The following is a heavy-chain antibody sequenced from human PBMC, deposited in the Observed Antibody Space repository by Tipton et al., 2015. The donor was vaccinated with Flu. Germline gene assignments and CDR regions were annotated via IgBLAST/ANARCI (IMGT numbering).Heavy chain of an antibody. CDR2: ISAYNGNT. CDR3: ARENSSSWYGGDYYYYYGMDV. Sequence: QLVQSGPEVKKPGASVKVSCKASGYTFTSYGISWVRQAPGQGLEWMGWISAYNGNTNYAQKLQGRVTMTTDTSTSTAYMELRSLRSDDTAVYCCARENSSSWYGGDYYYYYGMDVWGQGTTVTVSS. V-gene: IGHV1-18*01. CDR1: GYTFTSYG. D-gene: IGHD6-13*01. J-gene: IGHJ6*02.